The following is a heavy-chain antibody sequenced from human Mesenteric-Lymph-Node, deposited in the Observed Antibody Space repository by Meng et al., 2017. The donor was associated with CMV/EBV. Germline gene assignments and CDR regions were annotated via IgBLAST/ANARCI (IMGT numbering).Heavy chain of an antibody. D-gene: IGHD3-3*01. CDR2: MSYDGTNQ. CDR1: GFTFSNYG. J-gene: IGHJ6*02. CDR3: ARDMRYDFWSGFYAMDV. Sequence: GGSLRLSCAASGFTFSNYGMHWVRQAPGKGLEWVAAMSYDGTNQYYADSVKGRFTISRSNSKNTLYLQMNSLRAEDTAVYFCARDMRYDFWSGFYAMDVWGQGTTVTVSS. V-gene: IGHV3-30*03.